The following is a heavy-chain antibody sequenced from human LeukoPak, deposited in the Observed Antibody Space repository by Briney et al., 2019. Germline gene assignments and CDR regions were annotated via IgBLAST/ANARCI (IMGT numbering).Heavy chain of an antibody. Sequence: ASVKVSCKASGYTFTSYGISWVRQAPGQGLEWMGWISAYNGNTNYAQKFQGRVTITRNTSISTAYMELSSLRSEDTAVYYCASARQGVPHFDYWGQGTLVTVSS. V-gene: IGHV1-18*01. D-gene: IGHD3-10*01. CDR3: ASARQGVPHFDY. CDR2: ISAYNGNT. J-gene: IGHJ4*02. CDR1: GYTFTSYG.